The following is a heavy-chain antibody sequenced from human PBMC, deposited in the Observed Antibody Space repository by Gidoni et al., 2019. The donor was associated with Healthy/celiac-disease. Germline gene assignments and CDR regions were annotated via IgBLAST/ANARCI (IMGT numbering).Heavy chain of an antibody. CDR1: GFTFSSYG. D-gene: IGHD1-26*01. J-gene: IGHJ4*02. V-gene: IGHV3-23*01. Sequence: EVQLLESGGGLVQPGGSLRLSCAASGFTFSSYGMSWVRQAPGKGLEWVSAISGSGGSKYYADSVKGRFTISRDNSKNTLYLQMNSLRAEDTAVYYCAKVLSIVGATTYFDYWGQGTLVTVSS. CDR2: ISGSGGSK. CDR3: AKVLSIVGATTYFDY.